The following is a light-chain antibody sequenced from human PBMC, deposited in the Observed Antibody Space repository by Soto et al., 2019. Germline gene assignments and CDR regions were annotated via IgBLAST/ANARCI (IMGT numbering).Light chain of an antibody. CDR2: GET. Sequence: EIVXRQSPGTLSVSPGERATLSFSASQSVSILLSCYQQKPGQATRLIIHGETTRATGIPARCSGSVSGKEFTITISSLQSEDFAVYYCQQYNNWPRTFGKGTKVAIK. J-gene: IGKJ1*01. CDR3: QQYNNWPRT. CDR1: QSVSIL. V-gene: IGKV3-15*01.